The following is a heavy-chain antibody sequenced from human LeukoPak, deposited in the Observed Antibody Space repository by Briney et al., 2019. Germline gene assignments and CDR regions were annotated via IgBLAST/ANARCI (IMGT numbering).Heavy chain of an antibody. D-gene: IGHD6-19*01. CDR3: AKESWLAEHFSYYFDY. CDR2: ISYDGSNK. V-gene: IGHV3-30*18. J-gene: IGHJ4*02. CDR1: GFTFSSYG. Sequence: GGSLRLSCAASGFTFSSYGMHWVRQDPGKGLEWVAVISYDGSNKYYADSVKGRFTISRDNSKNTLYLQMNSLRAEDTAVYYCAKESWLAEHFSYYFDYWGQGTLVTVSS.